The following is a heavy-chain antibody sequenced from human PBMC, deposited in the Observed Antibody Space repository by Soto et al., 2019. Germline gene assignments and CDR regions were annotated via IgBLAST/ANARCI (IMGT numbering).Heavy chain of an antibody. D-gene: IGHD3-10*01. J-gene: IGHJ4*02. CDR2: ISGSGGRR. CDR1: VFSFSGYV. Sequence: GGSLRLSCAASVFSFSGYVMTWVRQAPGKGLEWVSAISGSGGRRYYADSVKGRFTISRDNSKNTLFLQMNSLRADDTAVYYCAKAVGVNYYFDYWGQGTLVTVSS. V-gene: IGHV3-23*01. CDR3: AKAVGVNYYFDY.